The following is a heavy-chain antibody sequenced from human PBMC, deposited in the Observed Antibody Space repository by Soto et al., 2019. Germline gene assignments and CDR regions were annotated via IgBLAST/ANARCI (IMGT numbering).Heavy chain of an antibody. J-gene: IGHJ6*02. Sequence: QLHLQESGPGLVKPSETLSLSCTVSGGSITSSSYWGWIRQPPGKGLEWIGSIYSTGNTYYNPSLTGRVTISAEPSKNHFSLNLISVTAADTAVYYCRSSSRYSTDVWGQGTTVTVSS. CDR3: RSSSRYSTDV. D-gene: IGHD6-13*01. V-gene: IGHV4-39*02. CDR1: GGSITSSSY. CDR2: IYSTGNT.